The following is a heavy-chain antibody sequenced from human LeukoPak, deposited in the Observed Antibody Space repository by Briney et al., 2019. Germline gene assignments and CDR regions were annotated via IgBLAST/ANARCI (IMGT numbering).Heavy chain of an antibody. Sequence: GGSLRLSCQASGFTFTNYAMSWVRQAPGKGLEWVSSINPDGGSFFADSVKGRFTISRDDSRSVVHLQMNSLSAEDTAVYYCARSGVATCHYWGQGILVTVSS. CDR3: ARSGVATCHY. J-gene: IGHJ4*02. CDR2: INPDGGS. D-gene: IGHD2-15*01. V-gene: IGHV3-23*01. CDR1: GFTFTNYA.